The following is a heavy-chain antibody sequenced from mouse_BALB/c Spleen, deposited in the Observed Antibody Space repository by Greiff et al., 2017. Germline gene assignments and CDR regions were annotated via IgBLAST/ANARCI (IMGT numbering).Heavy chain of an antibody. J-gene: IGHJ4*01. V-gene: IGHV1-69*02. CDR3: TRRRGGLYYAMDY. CDR2: IYPSDSYT. CDR1: GYTFTSYW. Sequence: QAQLQQPGAELVRPGASVKLSCKASGYTFTSYWINWVKQRPGQGLEWIGNIYPSDSYTNYNQKFKDKATLTVDKSSSTAYMQLSSPTSEDSAVYYCTRRRGGLYYAMDYWGQGTSVTVSS.